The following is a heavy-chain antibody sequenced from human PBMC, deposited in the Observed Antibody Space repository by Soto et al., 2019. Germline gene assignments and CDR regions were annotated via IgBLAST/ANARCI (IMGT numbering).Heavy chain of an antibody. CDR2: IIPILGTA. J-gene: IGHJ4*02. CDR3: ASGGLRGGSLTGYYVFDQ. CDR1: GGTFSSNA. Sequence: QVQLVQSGAEVKKPGSSVKVSCKASGGTFSSNAISWVRQAPGQGLEWMGGIIPILGTANYAQKVQGRVTITADKSTSTAYMELSSLRSEDTAVYYCASGGLRGGSLTGYYVFDQWGKGTPVTVSS. V-gene: IGHV1-69*06. D-gene: IGHD3-9*01.